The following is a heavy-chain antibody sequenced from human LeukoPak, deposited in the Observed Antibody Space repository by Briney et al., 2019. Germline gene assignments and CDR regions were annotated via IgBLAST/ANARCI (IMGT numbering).Heavy chain of an antibody. CDR2: IKQEGREK. CDR3: ARDVFGSSSWYFDP. V-gene: IGHV3-7*01. D-gene: IGHD6-13*01. J-gene: IGHJ5*02. CDR1: GFTFSSYW. Sequence: PGGSLRLSCAASGFTFSSYWMSWVRQAPGKGREGVANIKQEGREKYYVDSVKGRFTISRENAKNSLYLQMNSLRAEDTAVYYCARDVFGSSSWYFDPWGQGTLVTVSS.